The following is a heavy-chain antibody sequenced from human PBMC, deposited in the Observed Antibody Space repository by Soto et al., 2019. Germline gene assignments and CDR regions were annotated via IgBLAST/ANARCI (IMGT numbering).Heavy chain of an antibody. CDR2: IIPIFGTA. V-gene: IGHV1-69*13. CDR1: GYTFTSYG. D-gene: IGHD4-4*01. Sequence: GASVKVSCKASGYTFTSYGISWVRQAPGQGLEWMGGIIPIFGTASYAQKFQGRVTITADESTSTAYMELSSLRSEDTAVYYCARETTAKLLRFAPWGQGTLVTVPS. J-gene: IGHJ5*02. CDR3: ARETTAKLLRFAP.